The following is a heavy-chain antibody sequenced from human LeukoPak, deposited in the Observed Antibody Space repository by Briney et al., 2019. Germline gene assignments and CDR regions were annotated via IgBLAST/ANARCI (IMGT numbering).Heavy chain of an antibody. CDR3: ARDHNSAFDI. D-gene: IGHD3-10*01. J-gene: IGHJ3*02. CDR2: IGVADGSK. Sequence: GGSQRFSCAASGFTFSAYSMNWVRQAPGKGLEWVSYIGVADGSKYYADSAKGRFSISRDNAKNSLYLQTNSLRDEDTAVYYCARDHNSAFDIWGQGTMVTVSS. CDR1: GFTFSAYS. V-gene: IGHV3-48*02.